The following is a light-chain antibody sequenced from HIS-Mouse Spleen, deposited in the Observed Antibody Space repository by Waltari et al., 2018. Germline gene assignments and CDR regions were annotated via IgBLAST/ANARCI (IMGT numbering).Light chain of an antibody. V-gene: IGKV1-39*01. J-gene: IGKJ4*01. CDR2: AAS. Sequence: DIQMTQSPSSLSASVGDRVTISCRSSQSISSYLNWYQQKPGKAPKLLIYAASSLQSGVPSRFSGSGSGTDFPLTISSLQPEDCATYYCQQSYSTPLTFGGGTKVESK. CDR1: QSISSY. CDR3: QQSYSTPLT.